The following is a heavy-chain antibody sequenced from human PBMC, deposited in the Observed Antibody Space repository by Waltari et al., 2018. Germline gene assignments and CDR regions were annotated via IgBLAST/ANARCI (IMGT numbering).Heavy chain of an antibody. CDR2: IDSDGIST. Sequence: DVQLVESGGGLVQPGGSLRLSCAATGFTFNNSWLPWVRQGPGKGPVWVSRIDSDGISTTDEDSGKGRLTISRDNAKNTLYLQMNSLRAEDTAIYYCTSSLHLRMNWFDPWGQGTQVTVSS. CDR3: TSSLHLRMNWFDP. CDR1: GFTFNNSW. V-gene: IGHV3-74*01. D-gene: IGHD3-16*01. J-gene: IGHJ5*02.